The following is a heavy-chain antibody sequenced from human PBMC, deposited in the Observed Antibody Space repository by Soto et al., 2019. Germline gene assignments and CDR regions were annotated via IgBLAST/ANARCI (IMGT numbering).Heavy chain of an antibody. Sequence: SVKVSCKASRGTFSSYAISWVRQAPGQGLEWMGGIIPIFGTANYAQKFQGRVTITADESTSTAYMELSSLRSEDTAVYYCARARLYSGYDWNYYGMDVWGQGTTVTVSS. V-gene: IGHV1-69*13. CDR3: ARARLYSGYDWNYYGMDV. CDR2: IIPIFGTA. J-gene: IGHJ6*02. D-gene: IGHD5-12*01. CDR1: RGTFSSYA.